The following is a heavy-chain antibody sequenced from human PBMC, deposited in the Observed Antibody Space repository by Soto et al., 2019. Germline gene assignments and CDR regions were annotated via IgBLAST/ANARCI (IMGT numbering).Heavy chain of an antibody. V-gene: IGHV3-74*01. Sequence: EVQLVESGGGLVQPGGSLRLSCVVSGCTFSSSWMHWVRQGPGKGLVWVSRMNPDGSAINYADSVKGRFTTSRDNAKNILCLQMNSLRAEDTALYYCVTGWSEYWGQGTLVTVSS. D-gene: IGHD2-15*01. CDR1: GCTFSSSW. CDR3: VTGWSEY. CDR2: MNPDGSAI. J-gene: IGHJ4*02.